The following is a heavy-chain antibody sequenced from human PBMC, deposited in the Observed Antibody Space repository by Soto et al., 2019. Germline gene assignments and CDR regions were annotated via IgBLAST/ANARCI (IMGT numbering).Heavy chain of an antibody. CDR3: VRGGADHYHYGMDV. Sequence: VQLLESGGGLVQPGGSLRLSCAASGFTLTTYATSWVRQPPGKGLEWVSSMNGAGTSTSYSDSAKGRFTTSRDNSKNTLFLEMHSLRVEDTAVYYCVRGGADHYHYGMDVWGQGTTVIVSS. V-gene: IGHV3-23*01. J-gene: IGHJ6*02. CDR1: GFTLTTYA. CDR2: MNGAGTST. D-gene: IGHD3-10*01.